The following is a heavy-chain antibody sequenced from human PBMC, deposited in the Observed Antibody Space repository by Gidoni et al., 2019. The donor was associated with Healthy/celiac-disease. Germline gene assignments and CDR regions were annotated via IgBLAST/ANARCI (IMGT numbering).Heavy chain of an antibody. V-gene: IGHV3-33*01. CDR3: ARDLSHDSSGYWSIVNAFDI. CDR2: IWYDGSNK. CDR1: GFTFSSYG. D-gene: IGHD3-22*01. Sequence: QVQLVESGGGVVQPGRSLRLSCAASGFTFSSYGMHWVRQAPGKGLDWVAVIWYDGSNKYYADSVKGRFTISRDNSKNTLYLQMNSLRAEDTAVYYCARDLSHDSSGYWSIVNAFDIWGQGTMVTVSS. J-gene: IGHJ3*02.